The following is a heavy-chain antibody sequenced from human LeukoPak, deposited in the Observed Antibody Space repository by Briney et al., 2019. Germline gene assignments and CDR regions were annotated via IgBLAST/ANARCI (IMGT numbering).Heavy chain of an antibody. V-gene: IGHV4-39*07. CDR1: GGSISSSSYY. D-gene: IGHD3-22*01. CDR2: IYYSGST. J-gene: IGHJ3*02. Sequence: KASETLSLTCTVSGGSISSSSYYWGWIRQPPGKGLEWIGSIYYSGSTYYNPSLKSRVTISVDTSKNQFSLKLSSVTAADTAVYYCARDMGYYSRTDAFDIWGQGTMVTVSS. CDR3: ARDMGYYSRTDAFDI.